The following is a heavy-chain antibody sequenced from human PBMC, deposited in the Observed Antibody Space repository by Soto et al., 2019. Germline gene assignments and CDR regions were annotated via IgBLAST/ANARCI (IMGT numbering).Heavy chain of an antibody. J-gene: IGHJ6*03. Sequence: VHLVQSGAEVKKPGASVKVSCKASGYTFTSYGFSWVRQAPGQGLEWMGWISGYNGNTNYEQKFQGRVTMTTDTSTSTAYMELRSLRSDDTAVYYCAIWPAAMRFDYYNYYMDVWGKGTTVIVSS. CDR3: AIWPAAMRFDYYNYYMDV. V-gene: IGHV1-18*01. CDR2: ISGYNGNT. D-gene: IGHD2-2*01. CDR1: GYTFTSYG.